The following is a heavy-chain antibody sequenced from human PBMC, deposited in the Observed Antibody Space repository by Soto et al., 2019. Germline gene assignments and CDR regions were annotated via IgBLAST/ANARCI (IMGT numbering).Heavy chain of an antibody. D-gene: IGHD3-10*01. CDR1: GIIFSSFA. CDR2: ITGSGGST. J-gene: IGHJ4*02. Sequence: GGSLRLSCTASGIIFSSFAMSWVRQAPGKGLERVSSITGSGGSTYYADSVKGRFTISRDNSENTLYLQMNSLRAEDTAIYYCAVPRISRIRGEPPAYWGQGTLVTVSS. CDR3: AVPRISRIRGEPPAY. V-gene: IGHV3-23*01.